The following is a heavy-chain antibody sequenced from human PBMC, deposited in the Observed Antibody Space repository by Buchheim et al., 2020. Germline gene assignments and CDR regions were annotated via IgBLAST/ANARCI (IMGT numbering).Heavy chain of an antibody. J-gene: IGHJ6*02. V-gene: IGHV3-30*03. CDR1: GFTFSSYG. CDR2: ISYDGSNK. CDR3: ARDSGGATLRHYYGMDV. D-gene: IGHD1-26*01. Sequence: QVQLVESGGGVVQPGRSLRLSCAASGFTFSSYGMHWVRQAPGKGLEWVAVISYDGSNKYYADSVKGRFTISRDNSKNTMYLQMNSLRAEDTAVYYCARDSGGATLRHYYGMDVWGQGTT.